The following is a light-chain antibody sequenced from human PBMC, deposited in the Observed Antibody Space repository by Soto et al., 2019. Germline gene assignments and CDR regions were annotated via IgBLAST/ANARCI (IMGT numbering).Light chain of an antibody. V-gene: IGKV1D-12*01. CDR2: EAS. Sequence: ESQVTQSPSSISASVGDRVTITCRASQGITNRLAWYQQKPGQAPTLLIYEASNLQSGVPSRISSSGSGTDFTLTISSLQPEDFAKYYCPQPNSFPITFGQGTRLEI. CDR3: PQPNSFPIT. J-gene: IGKJ5*01. CDR1: QGITNR.